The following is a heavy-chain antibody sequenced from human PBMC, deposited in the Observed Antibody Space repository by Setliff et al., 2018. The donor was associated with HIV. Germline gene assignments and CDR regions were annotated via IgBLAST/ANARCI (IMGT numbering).Heavy chain of an antibody. J-gene: IGHJ4*02. CDR2: ISAYNGNT. CDR1: GYTFISYA. CDR3: ARESGSYYRDLDY. V-gene: IGHV1-18*01. D-gene: IGHD1-26*01. Sequence: ASVKVSCKASGYTFISYAINWVRQAPGQGLEWMGWISAYNGNTRYAQKLQGRVTMTTGASTSTAYMELRSLRSDDTAVYYCARESGSYYRDLDYWGQGTLVTVSS.